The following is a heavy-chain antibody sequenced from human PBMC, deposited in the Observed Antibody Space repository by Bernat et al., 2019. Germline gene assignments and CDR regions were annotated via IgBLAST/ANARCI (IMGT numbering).Heavy chain of an antibody. CDR2: IKSKPDGGTA. D-gene: IGHD1-7*01. J-gene: IGHJ4*02. CDR1: GFTFTNAW. V-gene: IGHV3-15*01. CDR3: SSWDPRWNYCY. Sequence: EVQLVESGGGLVRPGGSLRLSCAASGFTFTNAWMSWVRQAPGKGLEWVGRIKSKPDGGTADYAAPVKGRFTISRDDSKNTLYLQMNSLKTEDTAVYYCSSWDPRWNYCYWGQGTLVTVSS.